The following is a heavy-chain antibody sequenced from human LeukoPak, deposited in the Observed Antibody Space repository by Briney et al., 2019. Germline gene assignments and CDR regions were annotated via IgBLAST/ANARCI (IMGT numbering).Heavy chain of an antibody. CDR2: INPNSGGT. D-gene: IGHD3-10*01. CDR1: GFTFTSST. CDR3: ARSLAFGEFDY. J-gene: IGHJ4*02. V-gene: IGHV1-2*04. Sequence: ASVTVSCKASGFTFTSSTMQWVRQARGQRLEWMGWINPNSGGTNYAQKFQGWVTMTRDTSISTAYMELSRLRSDDTAVYYCARSLAFGEFDYWGQGTLVTVSS.